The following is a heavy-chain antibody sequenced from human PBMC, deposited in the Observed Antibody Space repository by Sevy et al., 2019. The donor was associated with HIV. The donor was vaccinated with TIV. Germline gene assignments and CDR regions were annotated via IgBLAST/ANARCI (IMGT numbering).Heavy chain of an antibody. V-gene: IGHV3-30*04. J-gene: IGHJ4*01. CDR1: GFSFSTHA. Sequence: GGSLRLSCAASGFSFSTHAMHWVRQAPGKGLEWVAVISYEGTEPFYAASVEGRFTISRDNSKNMLSLQIHSLKPKETAVYYCARDGGYSIKWYPLYWGHGTLVTVSS. CDR3: ARDGGYSIKWYPLY. CDR2: ISYEGTEP. D-gene: IGHD1-26*01.